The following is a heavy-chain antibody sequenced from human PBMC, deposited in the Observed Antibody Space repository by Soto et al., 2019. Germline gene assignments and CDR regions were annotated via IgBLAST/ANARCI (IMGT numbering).Heavy chain of an antibody. V-gene: IGHV3-30-3*01. CDR1: GFTFSSYA. CDR2: ISYDGSNK. J-gene: IGHJ6*02. Sequence: QVQLVESGGGVVRPGRSLRLSCAASGFTFSSYAMHWVRQAPGKGLEWVAVISYDGSNKNYADSVKGRFTISRDNSKNTLYLQMNSLRAEDTAVYYCARGYDFWSGYYYPYGMDVWGQGTTVTVSS. CDR3: ARGYDFWSGYYYPYGMDV. D-gene: IGHD3-3*01.